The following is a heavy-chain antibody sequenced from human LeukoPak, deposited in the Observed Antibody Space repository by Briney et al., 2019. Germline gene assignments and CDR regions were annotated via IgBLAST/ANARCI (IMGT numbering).Heavy chain of an antibody. CDR1: ASISSYY. V-gene: IGHV4-59*01. CDR2: IYHSGST. Sequence: PSETLSLTCTVSASISSYYWSWIRQPPGNVLEWIGYIYHSGSTNYNPSLKSRVTISLDTSKNQLSVERSAVSAADTAIYKCARSYWNYVNYWGQGTQVTVSS. D-gene: IGHD1-7*01. J-gene: IGHJ4*02. CDR3: ARSYWNYVNY.